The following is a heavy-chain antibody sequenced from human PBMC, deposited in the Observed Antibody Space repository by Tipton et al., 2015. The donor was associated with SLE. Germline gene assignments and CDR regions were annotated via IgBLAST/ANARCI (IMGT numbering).Heavy chain of an antibody. D-gene: IGHD6-13*01. CDR3: ASEEGSSSSYQGAFDI. CDR1: GFTFSSYS. CDR2: ISSSSSTI. Sequence: GSLRLYCAASGFTFSSYSMNWVRQAPGKGLEWVSYISSSSSTIYYADSVKGRFTISRDNAKNSLYLQMNSLRAEDTAEYYCASEEGSSSSYQGAFDIWGQGTMVTVSS. J-gene: IGHJ3*02. V-gene: IGHV3-48*01.